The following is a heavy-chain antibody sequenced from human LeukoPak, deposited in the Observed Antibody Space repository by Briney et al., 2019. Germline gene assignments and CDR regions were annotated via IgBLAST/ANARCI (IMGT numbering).Heavy chain of an antibody. D-gene: IGHD1/OR15-1a*01. CDR1: GFTFADYG. CDR2: INWSGDNT. CDR3: ARDLSSNWNNLAY. Sequence: GGSLRLSCEDPGFTFADYGLSWVRQAPRKGLEWVAGINWSGDNTFYADSVKGRFTISRDNTKKTLYLQMNNLRGEDTATYYCARDLSSNWNNLAYWGQGTLVTVSS. V-gene: IGHV3-20*04. J-gene: IGHJ4*02.